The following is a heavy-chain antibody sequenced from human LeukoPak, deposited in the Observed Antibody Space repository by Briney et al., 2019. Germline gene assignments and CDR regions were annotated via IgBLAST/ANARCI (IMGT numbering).Heavy chain of an antibody. CDR2: IYSDGAT. V-gene: IGHV3-53*01. J-gene: IGHJ4*02. D-gene: IGHD6-13*01. CDR3: AREPAAGKLDY. CDR1: GFSVSNSY. Sequence: PGGSLRLSCAASGFSVSNSYMSWVRQAPGKGLEWVAVIYSDGATFHLDSVKGRFTVSRDSSKNTLYLQMNSLRAEDTAVYYCAREPAAGKLDYWGQGTLVTVSS.